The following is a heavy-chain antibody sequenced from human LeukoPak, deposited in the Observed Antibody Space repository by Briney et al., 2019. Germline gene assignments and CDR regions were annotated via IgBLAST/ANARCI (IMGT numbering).Heavy chain of an antibody. CDR1: GFTFSSYW. CDR3: ARDSGDGYNGELLH. J-gene: IGHJ4*02. CDR2: INSDGSST. Sequence: GGSLRLSCAASGFTFSSYWMHRVRQAPGKGLVWVSRINSDGSSTSYADSVKGRFTISRDNAKNTRYLQMNSLRAEDTAVYYCARDSGDGYNGELLHWGQGTLVTVSS. D-gene: IGHD5-24*01. V-gene: IGHV3-74*01.